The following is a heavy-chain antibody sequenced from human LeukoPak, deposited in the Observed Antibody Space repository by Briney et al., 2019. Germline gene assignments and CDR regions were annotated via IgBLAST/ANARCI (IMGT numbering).Heavy chain of an antibody. Sequence: SETLSLTCAVYGGSFSGYYWSWIRQPPGKGLEWIGEINHSGSTNYNPSLKSRVTISVDTSKNQFSLKLSSVTAADTAVYYCARGPVVRGVIITWPYYFDYWGRGTLVTVSS. V-gene: IGHV4-34*01. CDR3: ARGPVVRGVIITWPYYFDY. J-gene: IGHJ4*02. CDR1: GGSFSGYY. CDR2: INHSGST. D-gene: IGHD3-10*01.